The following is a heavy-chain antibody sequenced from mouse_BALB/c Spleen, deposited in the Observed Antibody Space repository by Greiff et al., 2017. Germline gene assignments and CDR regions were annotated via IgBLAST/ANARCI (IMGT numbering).Heavy chain of an antibody. CDR3: ARGDYGYDYFDY. D-gene: IGHD1-2*01. CDR1: GYTFTSYN. Sequence: LQQPGAELVRPGASVKMSCKASGYTFTSYNMHWVKQTPGQGLEWIGAIYPGNGDTSYNQKFKGKATLTADKSSSTAYMQLSSLTSEDSAVYYCARGDYGYDYFDYWGQGTTLTVSS. J-gene: IGHJ2*01. CDR2: IYPGNGDT. V-gene: IGHV1-12*01.